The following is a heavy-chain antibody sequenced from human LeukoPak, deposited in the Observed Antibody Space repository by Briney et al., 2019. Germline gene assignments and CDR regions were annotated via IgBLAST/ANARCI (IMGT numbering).Heavy chain of an antibody. Sequence: GASVKVSRKASGYTFTSYYMHWVRQAPGQGLEWMGIINPSGGSTSYAQNFQGRVTMTRDTSTSTVYMELSRLRSEDTAVYYCARVGVDYSGNIIKYFFDYWGQGTLVTVSS. J-gene: IGHJ4*02. CDR2: INPSGGST. CDR3: ARVGVDYSGNIIKYFFDY. V-gene: IGHV1-46*01. CDR1: GYTFTSYY. D-gene: IGHD4-23*01.